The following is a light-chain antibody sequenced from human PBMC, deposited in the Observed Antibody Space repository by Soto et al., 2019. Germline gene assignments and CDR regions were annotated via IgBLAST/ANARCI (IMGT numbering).Light chain of an antibody. V-gene: IGKV3-11*01. Sequence: PGERATLSCRASQSISSYLAWYQQKPGQAPRLLIYDASNRATGIPARFSGSGSGTDFTLTISSLEPEDFAVYYCQQRSNWPPITFGQGTRLEI. CDR1: QSISSY. CDR3: QQRSNWPPIT. J-gene: IGKJ5*01. CDR2: DAS.